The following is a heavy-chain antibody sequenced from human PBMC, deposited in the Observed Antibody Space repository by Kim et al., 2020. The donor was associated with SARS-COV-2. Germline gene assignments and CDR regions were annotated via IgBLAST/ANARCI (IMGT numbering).Heavy chain of an antibody. V-gene: IGHV3-48*04. CDR3: VRENYWAFDI. J-gene: IGHJ3*02. CDR2: VSGSGTTT. D-gene: IGHD2-15*01. CDR1: GFTFSSYS. Sequence: GGSLRLSCATSGFTFSSYSMNWVRQAPGKGLEWVSHVSGSGTTTKYADSVKCRFTISRDNAKNSLYQQMSGLRAEDTAVYYCVRENYWAFDIWGQGAMVT.